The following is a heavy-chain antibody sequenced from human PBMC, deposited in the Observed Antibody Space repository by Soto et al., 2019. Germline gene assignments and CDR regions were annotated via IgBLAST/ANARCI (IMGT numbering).Heavy chain of an antibody. J-gene: IGHJ6*02. CDR1: GYTFTTYG. D-gene: IGHD3-22*01. CDR2: ISGYSGNT. V-gene: IGHV1-18*01. Sequence: ASVKVSCKASGYTFTTYGMSWVRQAPGQGLEWMGWISGYSGNTNNAQKLQGRVTMTTDTSTSTAYMELRSLRSDDTAVYYCARDGNYYDSSGYASYYGMDVWGQGTTVTVSS. CDR3: ARDGNYYDSSGYASYYGMDV.